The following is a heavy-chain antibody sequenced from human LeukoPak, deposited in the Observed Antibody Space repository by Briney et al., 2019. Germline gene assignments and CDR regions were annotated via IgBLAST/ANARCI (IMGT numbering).Heavy chain of an antibody. CDR2: IYTSGST. D-gene: IGHD6-13*01. CDR1: GGSISSGSYY. Sequence: TLSLTCTVSGGSISSGSYYWSWIWQPAGKGLEWIGRIYTSGSTNYNPSLKSRVTISVDTSKNQFSLKLSSVTAADTAVYYCARVPVPYSSSWYNPEGWFDPWGQGTLVTVSS. V-gene: IGHV4-61*02. CDR3: ARVPVPYSSSWYNPEGWFDP. J-gene: IGHJ5*02.